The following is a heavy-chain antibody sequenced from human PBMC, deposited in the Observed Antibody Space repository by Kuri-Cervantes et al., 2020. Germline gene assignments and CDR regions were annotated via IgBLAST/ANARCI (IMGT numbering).Heavy chain of an antibody. CDR2: ISYDGNNK. CDR1: GFTVSSNY. D-gene: IGHD6-19*01. CDR3: AKDHRSVAGRFDY. Sequence: GESLKISCAASGFTVSSNYMSWVRQAPGKGLEWMAVISYDGNNKYYADSVKGRFTISRDNSKNTLYLQMNSLRAEDTAVYYCAKDHRSVAGRFDYWGQGTLVTVSS. J-gene: IGHJ4*02. V-gene: IGHV3-30*18.